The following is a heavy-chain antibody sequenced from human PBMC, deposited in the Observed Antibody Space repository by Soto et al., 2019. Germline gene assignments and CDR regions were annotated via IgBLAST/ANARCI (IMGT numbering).Heavy chain of an antibody. V-gene: IGHV3-30*18. J-gene: IGHJ4*02. CDR2: ISYDGSNK. Sequence: QVQLVESGGGVVQPGRSLRLSCAASGFTFSSYGMHWVRQAPGKGLEWVAVISYDGSNKYYADSVKGRFTISRDNSKNTLYLQMNSLRAEDTAVYYCAKELPGDLPIYDYWGQGTLVTVSS. CDR1: GFTFSSYG. CDR3: AKELPGDLPIYDY. D-gene: IGHD3-9*01.